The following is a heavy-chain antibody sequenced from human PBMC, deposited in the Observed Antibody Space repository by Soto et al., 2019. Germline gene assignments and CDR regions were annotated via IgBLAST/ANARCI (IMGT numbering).Heavy chain of an antibody. J-gene: IGHJ6*02. CDR1: GFTFSSYA. D-gene: IGHD2-2*01. CDR2: ISGGGGST. V-gene: IGHV3-23*01. Sequence: EVQLLESGGGWVQPGGSLRLSCAASGFTFSSYAMIWVRRAPGKGLECDSGISGGGGSTYYADSVKGRFNISRDNSKKTLYLQINSLRVEDTAVYYCAKGVDSVVVPAAVLGYYYGMDVWGQGTTVTVSS. CDR3: AKGVDSVVVPAAVLGYYYGMDV.